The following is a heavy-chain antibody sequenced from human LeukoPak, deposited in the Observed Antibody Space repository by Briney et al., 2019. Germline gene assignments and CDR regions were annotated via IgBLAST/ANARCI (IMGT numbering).Heavy chain of an antibody. CDR3: ARGPRAGSHYYYYYMDV. Sequence: PGGSLRLSCAASGFTFSSYAMHWVRQAPGKGLEWVAVISYDGSNKYYADSVKGRFTISRDNSKNTLYLQMNSLRAEDTAVYYCARGPRAGSHYYYYYMDVWGKGTTVTVSS. V-gene: IGHV3-30-3*01. J-gene: IGHJ6*03. CDR1: GFTFSSYA. D-gene: IGHD1-26*01. CDR2: ISYDGSNK.